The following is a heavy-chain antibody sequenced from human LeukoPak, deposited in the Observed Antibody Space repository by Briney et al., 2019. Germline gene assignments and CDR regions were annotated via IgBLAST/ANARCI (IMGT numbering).Heavy chain of an antibody. V-gene: IGHV1-69*13. Sequence: SVKVSCKASGGTLSSYAISWVRQAPGQGLEWMGGIIPIFGTANYAQKSQGRVTITADESTSTAYMELSSLRSEDTAVYYCARVLRFLEWPPYYYYYYGMDVWGQGTTVTVSS. J-gene: IGHJ6*02. D-gene: IGHD3-3*01. CDR2: IIPIFGTA. CDR3: ARVLRFLEWPPYYYYYYGMDV. CDR1: GGTLSSYA.